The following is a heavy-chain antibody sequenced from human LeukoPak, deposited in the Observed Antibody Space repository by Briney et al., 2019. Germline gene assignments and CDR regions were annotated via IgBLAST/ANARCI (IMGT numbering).Heavy chain of an antibody. V-gene: IGHV1-46*01. CDR3: ARDLNSGYYYGY. CDR2: INPSGSST. CDR1: GYTFTSYY. J-gene: IGHJ4*02. D-gene: IGHD3-22*01. Sequence: ASVKVSCKASGYTFTSYYMHWVRQAPGQGLEWMGIINPSGSSTSYAQKFQGRVTMTSDTSTSTVYMELSSLRSEDTAVYYCARDLNSGYYYGYWGQGTLVTVSS.